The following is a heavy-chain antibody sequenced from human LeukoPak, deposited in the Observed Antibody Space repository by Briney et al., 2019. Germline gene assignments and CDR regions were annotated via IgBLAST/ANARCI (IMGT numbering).Heavy chain of an antibody. J-gene: IGHJ1*01. CDR3: ARSYYDSSGYFDAEYFHH. V-gene: IGHV4-34*01. CDR2: INHSGST. Sequence: PSETLSLTCAVYGGSFSGYYWSWIRQPPGKGLEWIGEINHSGSTNYNPSLKSRVTISVDTSKNQFSLKLSSVTAADTAVYYCARSYYDSSGYFDAEYFHHWGQGTLVTVSS. D-gene: IGHD3-22*01. CDR1: GGSFSGYY.